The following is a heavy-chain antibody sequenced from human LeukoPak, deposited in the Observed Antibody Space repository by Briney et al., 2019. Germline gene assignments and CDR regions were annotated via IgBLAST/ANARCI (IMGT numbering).Heavy chain of an antibody. CDR2: FDPEDGET. D-gene: IGHD2/OR15-2a*01. CDR1: GYTLTELS. CDR3: ATESTIRYYYYYGMDV. Sequence: ASVKVSCKVSGYTLTELSMHWVRQAPGKGLEWMGGFDPEDGETIYAQKFQGRVTMTEDTSTDTAYMELSSLRSEDTAVYYCATESTIRYYYYYGMDVRGQGTTVTVSS. J-gene: IGHJ6*02. V-gene: IGHV1-24*01.